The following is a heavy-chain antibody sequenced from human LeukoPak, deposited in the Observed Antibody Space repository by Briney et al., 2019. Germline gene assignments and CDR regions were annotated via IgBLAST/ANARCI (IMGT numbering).Heavy chain of an antibody. V-gene: IGHV3-30*02. Sequence: GGSLRLSCAASGFTFSSYGMHWVRQAPGKGLEWVAFIRYDGSNKYYADSVKGRFTISRDNSKNTLYLQMNSLRAEDTAVYYCASLENYYDSSGYGDYFDYWGQGTLVTVSS. CDR3: ASLENYYDSSGYGDYFDY. CDR2: IRYDGSNK. J-gene: IGHJ4*02. D-gene: IGHD3-22*01. CDR1: GFTFSSYG.